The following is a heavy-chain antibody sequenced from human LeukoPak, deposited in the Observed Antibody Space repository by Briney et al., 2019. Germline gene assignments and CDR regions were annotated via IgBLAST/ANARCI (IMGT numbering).Heavy chain of an antibody. CDR2: IKQDGSEK. V-gene: IGHV3-7*01. CDR3: AREEDYDFFSDY. J-gene: IGHJ4*02. D-gene: IGHD3-3*01. Sequence: GGSLRLSCAASGFTFSSYCMSRVRQAPGKGLEWVANIKQDGSEKYYVDSVKGRFTISRDNAKNSLYLQMNSLRAEDTAVYYCAREEDYDFFSDYWGQGTLVTVSS. CDR1: GFTFSSYC.